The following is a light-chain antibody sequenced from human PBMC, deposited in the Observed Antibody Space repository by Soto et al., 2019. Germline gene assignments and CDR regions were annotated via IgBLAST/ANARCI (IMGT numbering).Light chain of an antibody. CDR3: SSYASTNTLV. CDR1: SSDVGAYKY. J-gene: IGLJ1*01. Sequence: QSALTQPASFSGPPGQSITISCTGTSSDVGAYKYVSWYQQHPGKAPKLIIYEVSNRPSGVSNRFSGSKSGNTASVTISGLQIEDEADYYCSSYASTNTLVFGTGTKVTVL. CDR2: EVS. V-gene: IGLV2-14*01.